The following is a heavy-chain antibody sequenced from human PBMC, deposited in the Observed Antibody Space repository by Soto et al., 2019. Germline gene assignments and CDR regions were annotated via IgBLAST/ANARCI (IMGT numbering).Heavy chain of an antibody. CDR3: ARGRQAGTGTVDWFVP. J-gene: IGHJ5*02. CDR1: GFSISRSA. CDR2: IAYDGSNR. D-gene: IGHD1-1*01. V-gene: IGHV3-30*04. Sequence: QVQLVESGGGVVQPGRSLRLSCAASGFSISRSAMHWVRQAPGKGLEWVAVIAYDGSNRWYADSAKGRFTISRDNSKNTWYLEMSSRRGEDTAVYDCARGRQAGTGTVDWFVPWGQGTLVTVSS.